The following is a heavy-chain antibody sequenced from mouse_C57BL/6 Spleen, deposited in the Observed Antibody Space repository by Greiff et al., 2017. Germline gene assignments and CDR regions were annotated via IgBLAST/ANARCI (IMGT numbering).Heavy chain of an antibody. Sequence: VQLQQPGAELVKPGASVKLSCKASGYTFTSYWMHWVKQRPGQGLEWIGMIHPNSGSTNYNEKFKSKATLTVDKSSSTAYMQLSSLTSEDSAVYYCARDGNYGGYFDYWGQGTTLTVSS. CDR2: IHPNSGST. D-gene: IGHD2-1*01. V-gene: IGHV1-64*01. CDR3: ARDGNYGGYFDY. CDR1: GYTFTSYW. J-gene: IGHJ2*01.